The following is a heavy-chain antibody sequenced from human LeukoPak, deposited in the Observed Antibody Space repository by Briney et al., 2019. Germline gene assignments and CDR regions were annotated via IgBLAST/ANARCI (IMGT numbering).Heavy chain of an antibody. CDR1: GFTFSSYG. D-gene: IGHD3-10*01. V-gene: IGHV3-33*01. J-gene: IGHJ4*02. CDR2: IWYDGNNK. Sequence: GGSLRLSCAASGFTFSSYGMHWVRQAPGKGLEWVAIIWYDGNNKYYADSVKGRFTISRDNSKNTLYLQMNSLRAEDAAVYYCAREGFDGSGVLRACYDYWGQGDLVTVSS. CDR3: AREGFDGSGVLRACYDY.